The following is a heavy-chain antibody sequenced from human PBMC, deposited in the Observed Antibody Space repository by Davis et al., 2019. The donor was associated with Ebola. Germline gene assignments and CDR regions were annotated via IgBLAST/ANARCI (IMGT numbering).Heavy chain of an antibody. J-gene: IGHJ5*02. CDR3: AGWGPFIAVAGQNWFDP. CDR1: GYSFTSYW. D-gene: IGHD6-19*01. V-gene: IGHV5-51*01. Sequence: GESLKISCKGSGYSFTSYWIGWVRQMPGKGLEWMGIIYPGDSDTRYSPSFQGQVTISAAKSISTAYLQWSSLKASDTTMYYCAGWGPFIAVAGQNWFDPWGQGTLVTVSS. CDR2: IYPGDSDT.